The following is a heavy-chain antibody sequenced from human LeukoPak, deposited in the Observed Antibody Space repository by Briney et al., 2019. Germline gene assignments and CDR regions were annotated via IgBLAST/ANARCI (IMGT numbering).Heavy chain of an antibody. CDR1: GFTFTDEY. CDR3: ARDPKSQLLLDY. J-gene: IGHJ4*02. D-gene: IGHD2-2*01. Sequence: ASVKVSCTSSGFTFTDEYIHWVRQAPGHGLEWMGWINPYSGAINYAQKFQGRVTLTRDTSISTAYMELSRLTSGDTAVYYCARDPKSQLLLDYWGQGTLVTVSS. V-gene: IGHV1-2*02. CDR2: INPYSGAI.